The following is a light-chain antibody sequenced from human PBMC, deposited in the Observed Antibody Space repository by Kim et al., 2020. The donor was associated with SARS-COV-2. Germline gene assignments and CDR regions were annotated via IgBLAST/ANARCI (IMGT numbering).Light chain of an antibody. CDR2: AAS. Sequence: ASVGDRVTITCQASQDISNYLNWYQQKPGKAPKLLIYAASSLQSGVPSRFSGSGSGTDFTLTISSLQPEDFATYYCQQSYSTPPYAFGQGTKLEI. J-gene: IGKJ2*01. CDR1: QDISNY. CDR3: QQSYSTPPYA. V-gene: IGKV1-39*01.